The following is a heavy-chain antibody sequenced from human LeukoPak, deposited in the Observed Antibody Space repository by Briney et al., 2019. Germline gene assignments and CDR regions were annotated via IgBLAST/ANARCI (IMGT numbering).Heavy chain of an antibody. D-gene: IGHD6-13*01. Sequence: SETLSLTCTVSGGSISSSSYYWGWIRQPPGKGLEWIGSIYYSGSTYYNPSLKSRVTISVDTSKNQFSLKLSSVTAADTAVYYCARRPQQNWFDPWGQGTLVTVSS. V-gene: IGHV4-39*01. CDR2: IYYSGST. J-gene: IGHJ5*02. CDR1: GGSISSSSYY. CDR3: ARRPQQNWFDP.